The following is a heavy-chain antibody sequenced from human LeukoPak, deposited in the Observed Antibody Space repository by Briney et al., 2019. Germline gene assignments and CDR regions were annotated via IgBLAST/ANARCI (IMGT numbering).Heavy chain of an antibody. V-gene: IGHV3-23*01. CDR3: AKCLYGDNLEDY. D-gene: IGHD4-23*01. CDR2: INGSGGST. Sequence: GGSLRLSCAASGFTFSSYAMSWVRQAPGKGLEWVSAINGSGGSTYYADSVKGRFTISRDNSKNTLYLQMNSLRAEYTAVYYCAKCLYGDNLEDYWGQGTLVTVSS. J-gene: IGHJ4*02. CDR1: GFTFSSYA.